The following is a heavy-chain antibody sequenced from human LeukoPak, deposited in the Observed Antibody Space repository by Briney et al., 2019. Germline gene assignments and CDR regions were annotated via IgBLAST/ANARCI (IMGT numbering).Heavy chain of an antibody. CDR1: GFTFSDCY. CDR3: ASYDFWSGSSFDY. J-gene: IGHJ4*02. Sequence: GGSLRLSCAASGFTFSDCYMSWRRQAPGKGVERVSYISSSGSTIYYADSEKGRFTISRDNAKNSLYLHMNGLRAEDTAVYYCASYDFWSGSSFDYWGQGTLVTVSS. D-gene: IGHD3-3*01. CDR2: ISSSGSTI. V-gene: IGHV3-11*04.